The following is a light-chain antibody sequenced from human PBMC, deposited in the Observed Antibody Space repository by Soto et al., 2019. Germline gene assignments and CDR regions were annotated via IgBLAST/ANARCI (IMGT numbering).Light chain of an antibody. CDR2: AAS. J-gene: IGKJ4*01. CDR3: LQHNSYPLT. V-gene: IGKV1-17*03. Sequence: DIQMTQSPSAMSASVGDRVSITCRASQAIGKYLAWFQQKPGKVPKRLIYAASNLQSGVPSRFSGSGSGTDFTLIISSLQPEDFATYYCLQHNSYPLTFGGGTKVEIK. CDR1: QAIGKY.